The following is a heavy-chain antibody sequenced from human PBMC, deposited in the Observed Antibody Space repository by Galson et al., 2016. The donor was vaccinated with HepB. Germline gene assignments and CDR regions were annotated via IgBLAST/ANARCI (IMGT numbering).Heavy chain of an antibody. D-gene: IGHD3-22*01. CDR1: GITFSRLS. J-gene: IGHJ4*02. V-gene: IGHV1-69*13. CDR2: SIPFFGTS. Sequence: SVKVSCKASGITFSRLSVTWVRQAPGQGLEWMGTSIPFFGTSKYAQSFQGRVAMTADESTTTVYMELSSLSSVTAADTAVYYCARDAYDTQLWGQGTLVTVSS. CDR3: ARDAYDTQL.